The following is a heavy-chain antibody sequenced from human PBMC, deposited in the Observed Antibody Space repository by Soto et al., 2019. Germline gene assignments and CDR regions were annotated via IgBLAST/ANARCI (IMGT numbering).Heavy chain of an antibody. CDR2: ISYDGSNK. J-gene: IGHJ6*02. D-gene: IGHD3-3*01. Sequence: QVQLVESGGGVVQPGRSLRLSCAASGFTFSSYAMHWVRQAPGKGLEWVAVISYDGSNKYYADSVKGRFTISRDNSKNTLYLQMNSLRAEDTAVYYCARDPVTIFGVVVPDPYYYYGMGVWGQGTTVTVSS. V-gene: IGHV3-30-3*01. CDR3: ARDPVTIFGVVVPDPYYYYGMGV. CDR1: GFTFSSYA.